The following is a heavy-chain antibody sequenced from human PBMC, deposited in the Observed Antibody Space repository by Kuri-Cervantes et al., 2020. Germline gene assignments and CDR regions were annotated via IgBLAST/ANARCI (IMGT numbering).Heavy chain of an antibody. D-gene: IGHD2-2*01. CDR1: GYTFTGYY. V-gene: IGHV1-2*02. Sequence: ASVKVSCKASGYTFTGYYMHWVRQAPGQGLEWMGWINPNSGGTNYAQKFQGRVTMTRDTSISTAYMELSRLRSEDTAVYYCARDRYCSSTSCYHSMTTVTHFDYWGQGTLVTVSS. J-gene: IGHJ4*02. CDR2: INPNSGGT. CDR3: ARDRYCSSTSCYHSMTTVTHFDY.